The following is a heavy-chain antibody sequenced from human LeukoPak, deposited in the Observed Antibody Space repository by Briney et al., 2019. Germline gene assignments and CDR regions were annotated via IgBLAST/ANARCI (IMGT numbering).Heavy chain of an antibody. CDR2: INHSGST. J-gene: IGHJ4*02. D-gene: IGHD3-3*01. CDR1: GGSFSGYY. Sequence: TSETLSLTCAVYGGSFSGYYWSWIRQPPGKGLEWIGEINHSGSTNYNPSLKSRVIISVDKSKNQFSLKLSSVTAADTAVYYCTGNGFYSLEYWGQGTLVTVSS. CDR3: TGNGFYSLEY. V-gene: IGHV4-34*03.